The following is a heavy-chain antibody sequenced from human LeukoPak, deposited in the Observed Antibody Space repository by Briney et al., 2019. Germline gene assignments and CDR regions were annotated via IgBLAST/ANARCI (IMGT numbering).Heavy chain of an antibody. J-gene: IGHJ6*03. CDR2: INDSGRT. V-gene: IGHV4-34*01. Sequence: PSETLSLTCAVYGGSFSNYYWSLIRQTPGKGMEWIGEINDSGRTNYNPSLMSRVTVSVDTSKNQFSLRLTSVTATDTAVYYCARRWNYGRNYYIDVWGKGAAVSVSS. CDR3: ARRWNYGRNYYIDV. CDR1: GGSFSNYY. D-gene: IGHD1-7*01.